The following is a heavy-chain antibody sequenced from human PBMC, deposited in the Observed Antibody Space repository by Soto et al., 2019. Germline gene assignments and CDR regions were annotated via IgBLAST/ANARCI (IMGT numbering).Heavy chain of an antibody. CDR1: GFTFSNAW. D-gene: IGHD2-2*01. Sequence: GGSPRLSCAPSGFTFSNAWMSLLRQAPGKGPEWVVRIKSKTDGGTTDYAAPVKGRFTISRDDSKNTLYLQMNSLKTEDTAVYYCTTGCSSTRCYAYYYHYMDGWGKGTTVTLSS. J-gene: IGHJ6*03. CDR2: IKSKTDGGTT. V-gene: IGHV3-15*01. CDR3: TTGCSSTRCYAYYYHYMDG.